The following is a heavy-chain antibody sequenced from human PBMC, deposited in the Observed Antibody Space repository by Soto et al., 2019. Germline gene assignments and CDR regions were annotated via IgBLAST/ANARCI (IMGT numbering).Heavy chain of an antibody. V-gene: IGHV4-30-4*01. CDR1: GGSISSGDYY. CDR2: IYYSGST. D-gene: IGHD6-13*01. CDR3: ARSQPSIAAAGSGMDV. J-gene: IGHJ6*02. Sequence: SETLSLTCTVSGGSISSGDYYWSWIRQPPGKGLEWIGYIYYSGSTYYNPSLKSRVTISVDTSKNQFSLKLSSVTAADTAVYYCARSQPSIAAAGSGMDVWGQGTTVTVSS.